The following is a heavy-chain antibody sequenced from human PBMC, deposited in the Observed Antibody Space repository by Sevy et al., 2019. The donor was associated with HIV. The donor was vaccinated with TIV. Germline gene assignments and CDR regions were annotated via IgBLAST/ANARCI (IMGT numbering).Heavy chain of an antibody. D-gene: IGHD6-13*01. CDR2: ISSSGSTI. CDR1: GFTFSDYY. J-gene: IGHJ4*02. Sequence: GGSLRLSCAASGFTFSDYYMSWIRQAPGKGLEWVSYISSSGSTIYYADSVKGRFTMSRDNAKNSLYLQMNSLRAEDTAVYYCARARYSSTWYIEGYWGQGTLATVSS. CDR3: ARARYSSTWYIEGY. V-gene: IGHV3-11*01.